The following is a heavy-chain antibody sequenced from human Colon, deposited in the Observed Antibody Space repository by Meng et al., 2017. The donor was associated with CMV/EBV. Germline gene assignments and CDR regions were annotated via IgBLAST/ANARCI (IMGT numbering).Heavy chain of an antibody. Sequence: WGRQAPGRGREWVSLVSGSGGNTDYADSVKGRFTISRDNSKNILYLQMTSLRDEDTAVYYCARISQAEVKVKRCFGGGCYTPRTTFDYWGQGTLVTVSS. CDR2: VSGSGGNT. J-gene: IGHJ4*02. V-gene: IGHV3-23*01. CDR3: ARISQAEVKVKRCFGGGCYTPRTTFDY. D-gene: IGHD2-8*02.